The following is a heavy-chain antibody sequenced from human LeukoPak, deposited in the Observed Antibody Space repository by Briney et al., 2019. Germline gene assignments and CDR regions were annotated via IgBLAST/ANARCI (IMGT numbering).Heavy chain of an antibody. CDR3: EIARFTSDY. V-gene: IGHV3-11*01. CDR1: GFTFSDYY. Sequence: GGSLRLSCAGSGFTFSDYYMSWIRQAPGKGLEWVSDISSGASTTYYADSVKGRFTLSRDNAKNSLYLQMNSLRAEDTAVYYCEIARFTSDYWGKGTLVTVSS. D-gene: IGHD3-10*01. J-gene: IGHJ4*02. CDR2: ISSGASTT.